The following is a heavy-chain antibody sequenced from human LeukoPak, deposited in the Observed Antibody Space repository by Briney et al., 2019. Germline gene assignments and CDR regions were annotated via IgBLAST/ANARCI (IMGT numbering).Heavy chain of an antibody. V-gene: IGHV3-30*18. CDR1: GFTFSVYG. CDR3: AKAAVYSRNWTPFDD. J-gene: IGHJ4*02. CDR2: LSGDETYI. Sequence: GRSLRLSCAASGFTFSVYGMHWVRQAPGKGLEWVALLSGDETYIDYTDSVKGRFTISTDTSKNTLFLQMNSLRADDTAIYYCAKAAVYSRNWTPFDDWGQGTLVTVSS. D-gene: IGHD6-13*01.